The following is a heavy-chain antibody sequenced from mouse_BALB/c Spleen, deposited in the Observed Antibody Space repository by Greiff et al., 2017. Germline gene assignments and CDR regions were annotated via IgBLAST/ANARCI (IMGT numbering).Heavy chain of an antibody. D-gene: IGHD2-14*01. CDR3: ARNSEYRYDGAWFAY. CDR2: IWSGGST. V-gene: IGHV2-2*02. CDR1: GFSLTSYG. Sequence: VHLVESGPGLVQPSQSLSITCTVSGFSLTSYGVHWVRQSPGKGLEWLGVIWSGGSTDYNAAFISRLSISKDNSKSQVFFKMNSLQANDTAIYYCARNSEYRYDGAWFAYWGQGTLVTVSA. J-gene: IGHJ3*01.